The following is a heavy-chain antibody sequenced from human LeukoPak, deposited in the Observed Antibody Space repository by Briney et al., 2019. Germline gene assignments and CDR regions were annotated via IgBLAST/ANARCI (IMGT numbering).Heavy chain of an antibody. Sequence: LETLSLTCTVSGGSISSSSSYWGWIRQPPGKGLEWIGSIFYGGSTHYNPSLRSRVTISVDTSKNQFSLKLSSVTAADTAVYYCARHGYSSGWYFDCWGQGTLVTVSS. CDR3: ARHGYSSGWYFDC. J-gene: IGHJ4*02. D-gene: IGHD6-19*01. CDR2: IFYGGST. CDR1: GGSISSSSSY. V-gene: IGHV4-39*01.